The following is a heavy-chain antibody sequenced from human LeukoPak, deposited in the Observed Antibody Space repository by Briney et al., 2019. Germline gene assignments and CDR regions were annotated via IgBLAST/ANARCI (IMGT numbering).Heavy chain of an antibody. J-gene: IGHJ4*02. CDR3: ARSTYYYDKTDY. D-gene: IGHD3-22*01. V-gene: IGHV3-48*03. CDR1: GFTFSSYE. Sequence: PGGSLRLSCAASGFTFSSYEMNWVRQAPGKGLEWVSYISSSGSTIYYADSVKGRFTISRDNAKNSLYLQMNSLRAEDTAVYYCARSTYYYDKTDYWGQGTLVTVSS. CDR2: ISSSGSTI.